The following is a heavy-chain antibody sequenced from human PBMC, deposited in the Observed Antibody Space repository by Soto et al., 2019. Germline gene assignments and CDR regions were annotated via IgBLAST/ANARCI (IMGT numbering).Heavy chain of an antibody. CDR2: IYPGDSDT. CDR3: ARGGQNCGTSPCRFDP. CDR1: GYSFSDYW. J-gene: IGHJ5*02. D-gene: IGHD2-15*01. V-gene: IGHV5-51*01. Sequence: XESLKLSCKASGYSFSDYWIGWVRQMPGRGLEWMGIIYPGDSDTRYSASFQGQVTSSADKSISTTFLQWSSLKASDTAMYYCARGGQNCGTSPCRFDPCGQGSLVTVSS.